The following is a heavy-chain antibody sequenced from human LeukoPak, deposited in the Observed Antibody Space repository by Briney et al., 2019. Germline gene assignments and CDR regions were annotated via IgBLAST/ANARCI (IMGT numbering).Heavy chain of an antibody. V-gene: IGHV1-8*01. CDR2: MNPNSGNK. D-gene: IGHD2-2*01. Sequence: ASVRVSCKASGYTFTSYDINWLRQAAGQGLEWMGWMNPNSGNKGYAQKFQGRVTMTRNTSISAAYMELSSLNSENTAVYYCARGDQLLYYYCMDVWGKGTTVTVSS. CDR1: GYTFTSYD. CDR3: ARGDQLLYYYCMDV. J-gene: IGHJ6*03.